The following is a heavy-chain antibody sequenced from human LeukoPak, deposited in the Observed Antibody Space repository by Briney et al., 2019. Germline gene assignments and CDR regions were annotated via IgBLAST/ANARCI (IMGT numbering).Heavy chain of an antibody. V-gene: IGHV3-20*04. Sequence: PGGSLRLSCAASGFTFDDYGMSWVRQAPGKGLEWVSGMNWNGGSTGYADSVKGRFTISRDNAKTSLYLQMNSLRAEDTALYYCARDHQYSSYAFNWFDPWGQGTLVTVSS. D-gene: IGHD4-11*01. J-gene: IGHJ5*02. CDR1: GFTFDDYG. CDR3: ARDHQYSSYAFNWFDP. CDR2: MNWNGGST.